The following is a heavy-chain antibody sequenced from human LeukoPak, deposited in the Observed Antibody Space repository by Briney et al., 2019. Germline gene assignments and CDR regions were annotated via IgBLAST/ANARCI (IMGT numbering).Heavy chain of an antibody. Sequence: GASVKVSCKASGYTFTSYGISWVRQAPGQRLEWMGWISAGNGNTKYSQNFQGRVTFISNTSATTAFMELSSLRSEGAAVYYCARDSGSGNNDYWGQGTLVTVSS. J-gene: IGHJ4*02. CDR3: ARDSGSGNNDY. CDR2: ISAGNGNT. CDR1: GYTFTSYG. V-gene: IGHV1-3*01. D-gene: IGHD1-26*01.